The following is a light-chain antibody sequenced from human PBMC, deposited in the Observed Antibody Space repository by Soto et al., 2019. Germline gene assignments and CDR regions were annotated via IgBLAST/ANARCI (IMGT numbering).Light chain of an antibody. CDR2: DAS. V-gene: IGKV3-20*01. CDR3: QQYGSSPRT. CDR1: QSVRNSY. J-gene: IGKJ5*01. Sequence: IVLTQSPGTLVLSPGERATLSCRASQSVRNSYLAWYQQKPGQAPRLLIYDASSRATAIPDRFSGSGSGTDFTLTISRLEPEDFAVYYCQQYGSSPRTFGQGTRLEIK.